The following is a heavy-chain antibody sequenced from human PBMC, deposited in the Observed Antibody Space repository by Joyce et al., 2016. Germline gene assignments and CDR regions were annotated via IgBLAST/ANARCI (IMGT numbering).Heavy chain of an antibody. D-gene: IGHD6-13*01. Sequence: QVQLQQWGAGLLKPSETLSLTCAVYGGSFSGYYWTFIRQPPGKGREWIGEINGGGITNYMPSLKSRVTILLDTSKNQFSLKLTSVTAADTAVYYCARGRGYTTSVRRRGMDVWGQGTTVTVSS. CDR1: GGSFSGYY. V-gene: IGHV4-34*01. CDR2: INGGGIT. J-gene: IGHJ6*02. CDR3: ARGRGYTTSVRRRGMDV.